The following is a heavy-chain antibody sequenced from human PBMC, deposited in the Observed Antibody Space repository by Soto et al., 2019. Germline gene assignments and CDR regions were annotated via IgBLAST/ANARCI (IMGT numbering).Heavy chain of an antibody. CDR1: GGSISSGGYY. CDR3: ARDIYDSSGPGAFDI. Sequence: QVQLQESGPGLVKPSQTLSLTCTVSGGSISSGGYYWSWIRQHPGKGLEWIGYIYFSGTTYYNPSLKSRLSITVDRSKNHFSMRLSSVTAADTAVYYCARDIYDSSGPGAFDIWGQGTMVTVSS. D-gene: IGHD3-22*01. V-gene: IGHV4-31*03. J-gene: IGHJ3*02. CDR2: IYFSGTT.